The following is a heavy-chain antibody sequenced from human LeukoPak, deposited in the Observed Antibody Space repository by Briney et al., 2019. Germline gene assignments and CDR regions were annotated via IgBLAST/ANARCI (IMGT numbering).Heavy chain of an antibody. D-gene: IGHD2-2*01. CDR2: IIPIFGTA. Sequence: SSVKVSCKASGGTFSSYAISWVRQAPGQGLEWMGGIIPIFGTANYAQKFQGRVTITTDESTSPAYMELSSLRSEDTAVYYCARAYPQGVVVVPPAVGRAFDIWGQGTMVIVSS. V-gene: IGHV1-69*05. J-gene: IGHJ3*02. CDR1: GGTFSSYA. CDR3: ARAYPQGVVVVPPAVGRAFDI.